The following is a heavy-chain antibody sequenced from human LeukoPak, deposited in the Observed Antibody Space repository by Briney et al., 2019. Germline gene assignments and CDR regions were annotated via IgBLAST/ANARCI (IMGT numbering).Heavy chain of an antibody. V-gene: IGHV3-30*02. CDR1: GFTFSSYG. CDR2: IRYDGSNK. J-gene: IGHJ4*02. Sequence: GGSLRLSCAASGFTFSSYGMHWVRQAPGKGLEWVAFIRYDGSNKYYADSVKGRFTISRDNSKNTLYLQMNSLRAEDTAVYYCAKVPVSVYEPRVYWGQGTLVTVFS. CDR3: AKVPVSVYEPRVY. D-gene: IGHD5/OR15-5a*01.